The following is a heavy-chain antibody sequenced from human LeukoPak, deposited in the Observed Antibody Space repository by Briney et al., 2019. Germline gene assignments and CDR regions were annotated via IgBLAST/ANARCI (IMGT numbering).Heavy chain of an antibody. CDR1: GGSFSGYY. J-gene: IGHJ4*02. V-gene: IGHV4-34*01. CDR3: ARVKRITMIVVVTKEYYFDY. D-gene: IGHD3-22*01. CDR2: INHSGST. Sequence: SETLSLTCAVYGGSFSGYYWSWIRQPPGKGLEWIGEINHSGSTNYNPSLKSRVTISVDKSKNQFSLKLSSVTAADTAVYYCARVKRITMIVVVTKEYYFDYWGQGTLVTVSS.